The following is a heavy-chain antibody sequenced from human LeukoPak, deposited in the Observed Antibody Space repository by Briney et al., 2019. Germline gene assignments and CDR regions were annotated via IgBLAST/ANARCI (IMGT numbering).Heavy chain of an antibody. CDR3: ARGWRHDY. J-gene: IGHJ4*02. Sequence: SETLSLTCTVSGGSISSSPYYWGWIRQPPGKGLEWIGSIYYSGTTHYNPSLKSRVTISVDTSKNQFSLKLSSVTAADTAVYYCARGWRHDYWGQGTLVTVSS. CDR1: GGSISSSPYY. D-gene: IGHD2-15*01. CDR2: IYYSGTT. V-gene: IGHV4-39*07.